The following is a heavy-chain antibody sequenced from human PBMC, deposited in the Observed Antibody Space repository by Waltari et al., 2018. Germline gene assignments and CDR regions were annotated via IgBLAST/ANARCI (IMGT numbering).Heavy chain of an antibody. CDR1: GGSFSGYY. V-gene: IGHV4-34*01. D-gene: IGHD3-3*01. CDR3: ARGRYYDFWSGYSSRANWFDP. CDR2: INHSGST. J-gene: IGHJ5*02. Sequence: QVQLQQWGAGLLKPSETLSLTCAVYGGSFSGYYWSWIRQPPGKGLEWIGEINHSGSTNYIPSLKSRVTISVDTSKNQFSLKLSSVTAADTAVYYCARGRYYDFWSGYSSRANWFDPWGQGTLVTVSS.